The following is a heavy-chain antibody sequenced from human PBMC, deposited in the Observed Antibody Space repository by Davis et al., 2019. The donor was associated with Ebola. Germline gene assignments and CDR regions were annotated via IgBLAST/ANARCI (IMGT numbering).Heavy chain of an antibody. J-gene: IGHJ4*02. V-gene: IGHV3-53*01. CDR3: ATTPQYSSGQNKPFDY. CDR1: GFIVSSNY. CDR2: IYSGGNT. Sequence: GESLKISCAASGFIVSSNYMSWVRQAPGKGLEWVSIIYSGGNTYYADSVKGRFTISRDNSKNTLYLQMNSLRAEDTAVYYCATTPQYSSGQNKPFDYWGQGTLVTVSS. D-gene: IGHD6-19*01.